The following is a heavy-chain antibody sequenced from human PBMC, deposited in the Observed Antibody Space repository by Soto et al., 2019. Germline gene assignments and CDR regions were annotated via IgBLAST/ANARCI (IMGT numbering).Heavy chain of an antibody. CDR1: GYSFTSYW. Sequence: PGESLKISCTGVGYSFTSYWIGWVRQMPGKGLEWMGIIYPGDSDTRYSPSFQGQVTISADKSITTAYLQWSSLKASDTAMYYCARGYCTTTICDPWFDSWGQGTLVTAPQ. D-gene: IGHD2-2*01. CDR2: IYPGDSDT. V-gene: IGHV5-51*01. CDR3: ARGYCTTTICDPWFDS. J-gene: IGHJ5*01.